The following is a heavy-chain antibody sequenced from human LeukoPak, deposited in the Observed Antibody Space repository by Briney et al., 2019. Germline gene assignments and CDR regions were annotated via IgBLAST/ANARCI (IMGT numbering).Heavy chain of an antibody. CDR3: EGTYYYDSSDDY. V-gene: IGHV3-23*01. CDR2: ISGSGTST. CDR1: GFTFRSYA. D-gene: IGHD3-22*01. J-gene: IGHJ4*02. Sequence: GSLRLSCAASGFTFRSYAMSWVRQAPGKGLEWVLAISGSGTSTYYADSVKGRFTISRDNSKNTLYLQMNSLRAEDTAVYYCEGTYYYDSSDDYWGQGTLVTVSS.